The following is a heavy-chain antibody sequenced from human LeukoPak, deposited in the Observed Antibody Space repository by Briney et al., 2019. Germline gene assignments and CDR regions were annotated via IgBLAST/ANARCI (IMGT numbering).Heavy chain of an antibody. CDR1: GFMFSTYA. V-gene: IGHV3-21*01. Sequence: GGSLRLSCAASGFMFSTYAMHWVRQAPGKGLEWVSSISSSSSYIYYADSVKGRFTISRDNAKNSLYLQMNSLRAEDTAVYYCARGGDGLYWGQGTLVSVSS. D-gene: IGHD7-27*01. J-gene: IGHJ4*02. CDR2: ISSSSSYI. CDR3: ARGGDGLY.